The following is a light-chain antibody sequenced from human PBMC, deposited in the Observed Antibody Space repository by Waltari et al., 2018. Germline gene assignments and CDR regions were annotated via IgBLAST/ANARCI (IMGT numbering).Light chain of an antibody. CDR2: GST. V-gene: IGLV1-40*01. CDR1: SSNIGAGYD. Sequence: QSVLTQPPSVPGTPGQSVTISCTGGSSNIGAGYDVHWYQQLRGAAPKVVIFGSTTRATGVTARFSASKSRTSASLAITGLQADDEADYYCQSYDNSLSSWVFGGGTKLTVL. J-gene: IGLJ3*02. CDR3: QSYDNSLSSWV.